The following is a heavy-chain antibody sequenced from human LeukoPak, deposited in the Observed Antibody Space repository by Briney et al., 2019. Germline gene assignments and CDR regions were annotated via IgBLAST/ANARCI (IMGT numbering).Heavy chain of an antibody. CDR3: ARRSYSSSWYTGYYYMDV. V-gene: IGHV1-18*01. CDR2: ISAYNGNT. D-gene: IGHD6-13*01. CDR1: GYTFTSYG. Sequence: ASVKVSCKASGYTFTSYGISWVRQAPGQGLEWMGWISAYNGNTNYAQKFQGRVTITRNTSISTAYMELSSLRSEDTAVYYCARRSYSSSWYTGYYYMDVWGKGTTVTVSS. J-gene: IGHJ6*03.